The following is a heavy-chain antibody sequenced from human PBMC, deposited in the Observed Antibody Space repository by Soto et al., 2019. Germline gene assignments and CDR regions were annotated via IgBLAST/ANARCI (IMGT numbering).Heavy chain of an antibody. D-gene: IGHD2-15*01. CDR1: GFIFSDYG. CDR3: AKDFSDIVAVVPAD. V-gene: IGHV3-30*18. J-gene: IGHJ4*02. Sequence: QVQLVESGGGVVQPGRSLRLSCAASGFIFSDYGMHWVRQAPGKGLEWVAVMSHDGTYKYYTDSVKGRFTIARDNSKNTLFLQMNSLRTEDTATYYCAKDFSDIVAVVPADWGQGTLVTVSS. CDR2: MSHDGTYK.